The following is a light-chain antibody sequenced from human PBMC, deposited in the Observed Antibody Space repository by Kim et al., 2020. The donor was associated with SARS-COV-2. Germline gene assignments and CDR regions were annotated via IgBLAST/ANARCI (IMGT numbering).Light chain of an antibody. Sequence: PEGAVTLPCNSSTGPVTSGHFPYWFQQKPGQAPRTLIYDTGNRHSGTPARFSGSLLGGKAALTLSAAQPEDEADYYCLLSYSDSRVFGGGTQLTVL. CDR3: LLSYSDSRV. J-gene: IGLJ2*01. CDR1: TGPVTSGHF. CDR2: DTG. V-gene: IGLV7-46*01.